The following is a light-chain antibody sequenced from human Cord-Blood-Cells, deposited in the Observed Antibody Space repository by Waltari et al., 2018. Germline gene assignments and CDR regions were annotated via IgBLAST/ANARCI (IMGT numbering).Light chain of an antibody. CDR3: SSYTSSSTLV. J-gene: IGLJ1*01. V-gene: IGLV2-14*03. CDR2: DVS. Sequence: SALTQPASVSGSPGQSLTISCTGTSSDVGGYNYVSGYQQSPGKAPKLMIYDVSNRPSGVSNRFSGSKSGNTASLTISGLQAEDDADYYCSSYTSSSTLVFGTVTKVTVI. CDR1: SSDVGGYNY.